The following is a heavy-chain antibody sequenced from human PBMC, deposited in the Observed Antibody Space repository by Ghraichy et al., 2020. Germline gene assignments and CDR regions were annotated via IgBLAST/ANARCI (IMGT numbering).Heavy chain of an antibody. D-gene: IGHD1-1*01. CDR3: ANHPSDWNLGYYGMDV. CDR1: GFTFSSYA. V-gene: IGHV3-23*01. CDR2: ISGSGGST. J-gene: IGHJ6*02. Sequence: GGSLRLSCAASGFTFSSYAMSWVRQAPGKGLEWVSAISGSGGSTYYADSVKGRFTISRDNSKNTLYLQMNSLRAEDTAVYYCANHPSDWNLGYYGMDVWGQGTTVTVSS.